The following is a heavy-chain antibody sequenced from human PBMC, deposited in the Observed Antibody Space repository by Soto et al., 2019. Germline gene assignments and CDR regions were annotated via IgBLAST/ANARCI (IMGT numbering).Heavy chain of an antibody. CDR3: ARSPVIALATIVPYYYYGMDV. CDR1: GGTFSSYA. J-gene: IGHJ6*02. D-gene: IGHD5-12*01. CDR2: IIPIFGTA. V-gene: IGHV1-69*13. Sequence: GPPVKVSCKASGGTFSSYAISWVRQAPGQGLEWMGGIIPIFGTANYAQKFQGRVTITADESTSTAYMELSSLRSEDTAVYYCARSPVIALATIVPYYYYGMDVWGQGTTVTVSS.